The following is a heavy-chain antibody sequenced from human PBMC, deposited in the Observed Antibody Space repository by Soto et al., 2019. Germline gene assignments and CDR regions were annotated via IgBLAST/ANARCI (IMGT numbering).Heavy chain of an antibody. CDR3: ASRCSSTSCYSYNWFDP. J-gene: IGHJ5*02. CDR2: IIPIFGTA. Sequence: QVQLVQSGAEVKKPGSSVKVSCKASGGTFSSYAISWVRQAPGQGLEWMGGIIPIFGTANYAQKFQGRVTITADESTSTAYMELSSLRSEDTAVYYCASRCSSTSCYSYNWFDPWDQGTLVTVSS. CDR1: GGTFSSYA. D-gene: IGHD2-2*01. V-gene: IGHV1-69*01.